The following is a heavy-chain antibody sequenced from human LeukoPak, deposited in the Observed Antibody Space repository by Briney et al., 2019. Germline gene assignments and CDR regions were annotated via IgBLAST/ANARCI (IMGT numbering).Heavy chain of an antibody. V-gene: IGHV4-34*01. CDR1: GGSFSGYY. Sequence: PSETLSLTCAVYGGSFSGYYWSWIRQPPGKGLEWIGEINHSGSTNYNPSLKSRVTISVDTSRNQFSLKLNSVTAADTAVYYCARDPDYYDSTGPRYFDLWGRGTLVTVSS. J-gene: IGHJ2*01. CDR2: INHSGST. D-gene: IGHD3-22*01. CDR3: ARDPDYYDSTGPRYFDL.